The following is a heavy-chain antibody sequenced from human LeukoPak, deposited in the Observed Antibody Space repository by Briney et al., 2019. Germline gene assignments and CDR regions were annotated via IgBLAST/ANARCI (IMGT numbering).Heavy chain of an antibody. V-gene: IGHV3-64*01. CDR2: ISSNGGST. CDR3: ARSSGSYIGDVDY. D-gene: IGHD1-26*01. Sequence: GGSLRLSCAASGFTFSSYAMHWVRQAPGKGLEYVSAISSNGGSTYYANSVKGRFTISRDNSKNTLYIQMGSLRAEDMAVYYCARSSGSYIGDVDYWGQGTLVTVS. J-gene: IGHJ4*02. CDR1: GFTFSSYA.